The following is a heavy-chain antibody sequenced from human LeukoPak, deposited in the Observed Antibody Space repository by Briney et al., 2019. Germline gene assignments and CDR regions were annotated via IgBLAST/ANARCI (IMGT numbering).Heavy chain of an antibody. D-gene: IGHD6-6*01. Sequence: PSQTLSLTCTVSGGSISSGSYYWSWVRQPAGKGLEWIGRIYTSGSTNYNPSLKSRVTISVDTSKNQFSLKLSSVTAADTAVYYCARALKVFHKKYSSSLDYYYYYYMDVWGKGTTVTVSS. CDR2: IYTSGST. CDR1: GGSISSGSYY. V-gene: IGHV4-61*02. J-gene: IGHJ6*03. CDR3: ARALKVFHKKYSSSLDYYYYYYMDV.